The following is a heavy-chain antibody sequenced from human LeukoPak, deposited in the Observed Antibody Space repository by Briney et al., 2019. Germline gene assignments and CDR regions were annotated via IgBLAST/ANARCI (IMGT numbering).Heavy chain of an antibody. J-gene: IGHJ3*02. CDR1: GYRFSTYW. CDR2: IYPGDSDT. CDR3: ARPAHYPDSRGFSPDVFDI. Sequence: GESLKISCQGSGYRFSTYWIGWVRQMPGKGLDWMGIIYPGDSDTRYSPSFQGQVTISVDKPISTAYLQWKSLKASDSAIYYCARPAHYPDSRGFSPDVFDIWGQGTVVTVSS. D-gene: IGHD3-22*01. V-gene: IGHV5-51*01.